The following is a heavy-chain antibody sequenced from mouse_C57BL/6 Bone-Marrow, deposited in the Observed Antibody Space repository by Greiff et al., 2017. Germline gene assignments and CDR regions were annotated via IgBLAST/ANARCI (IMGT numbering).Heavy chain of an antibody. CDR1: GYTFTSYD. V-gene: IGHV1-85*01. CDR2: IHPRDGST. D-gene: IGHD1-1*01. J-gene: IGHJ2*01. CDR3: AIIYYYGDY. Sequence: VKLMESGPELVKPGASVKLSCKASGYTFTSYDINWVKQRPGQGLEWIGWIHPRDGSTKYNEKFKGKATLTVDTSSSTAYMELHSLTSEDSAVYFCAIIYYYGDYWGQGTTLTVSS.